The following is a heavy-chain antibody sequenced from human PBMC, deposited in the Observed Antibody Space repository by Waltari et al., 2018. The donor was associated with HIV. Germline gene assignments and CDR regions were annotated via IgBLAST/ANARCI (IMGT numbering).Heavy chain of an antibody. D-gene: IGHD3-10*01. Sequence: QVQLQQWGTGLLKPSGTLSLTCAVQGGSSSNYYWSWIRQPPGKGLEWIAEINHSGRTNYNPSLKSRLTISVDTSKTQFSVKLTSVTAADTAVYFCARGQYGPGSREDYCGQGTLVTVAS. CDR1: GGSSSNYY. CDR3: ARGQYGPGSREDY. CDR2: INHSGRT. J-gene: IGHJ4*02. V-gene: IGHV4-34*02.